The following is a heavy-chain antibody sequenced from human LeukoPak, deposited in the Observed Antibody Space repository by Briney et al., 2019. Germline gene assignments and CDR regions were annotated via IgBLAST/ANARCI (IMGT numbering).Heavy chain of an antibody. Sequence: PGGSLRLSRAASGFTFNSHGMHWVRQAPGKGLEWVAVIWYDGSNKYYADSVEGRFTISRDNSKNALYLQMNSLRAEDTAVYYCAKDQCSSTSCWNYWGQGTLVTVSS. V-gene: IGHV3-33*06. J-gene: IGHJ4*02. CDR2: IWYDGSNK. CDR1: GFTFNSHG. D-gene: IGHD2-2*01. CDR3: AKDQCSSTSCWNY.